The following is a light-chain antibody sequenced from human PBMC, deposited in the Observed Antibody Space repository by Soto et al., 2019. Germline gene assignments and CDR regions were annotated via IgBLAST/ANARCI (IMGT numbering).Light chain of an antibody. Sequence: EIVWPPSQGTLSLSPVEIAPLSFISLQSVSSNYLAWYQKKPGQAPRLVIYDTYIRATGIPARFSGSGSGTDFTLTIRRLDPEDFAVYYCQQHGSSPLITFGKGKRREIK. J-gene: IGKJ5*01. CDR1: QSVSSNY. V-gene: IGKV3-20*01. CDR3: QQHGSSPLIT. CDR2: DTY.